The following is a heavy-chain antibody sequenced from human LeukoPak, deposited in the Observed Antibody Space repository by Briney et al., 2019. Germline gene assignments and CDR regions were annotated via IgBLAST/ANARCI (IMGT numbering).Heavy chain of an antibody. CDR2: INAGNGNT. D-gene: IGHD6-13*01. CDR1: GYIFVNYA. V-gene: IGHV1-3*01. J-gene: IGHJ4*02. CDR3: ARDPDSSWYYFDY. Sequence: ASVKVSCKASGYIFVNYAMHWVRQAPGQRLEWMGWINAGNGNTKYSQKFQGRVTITRDTSASTAYMELSSLRSEDTAVYYCARDPDSSWYYFDYWGQRTLVTVSS.